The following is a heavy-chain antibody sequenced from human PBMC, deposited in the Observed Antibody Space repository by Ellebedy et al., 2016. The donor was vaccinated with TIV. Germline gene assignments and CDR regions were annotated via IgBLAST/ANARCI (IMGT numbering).Heavy chain of an antibody. Sequence: SETLSLTCAVYGGSFSGYYWSWVRQPPGKGLEWIGEVNQSGRTNYHPSLKSRVSISIDTSKNQFSLRLNSVTAADTAVYYCAREAVEVATVEDFYYYMDAWGKGTTVTVSS. D-gene: IGHD5-24*01. J-gene: IGHJ6*03. CDR1: GGSFSGYY. CDR3: AREAVEVATVEDFYYYMDA. V-gene: IGHV4-34*01. CDR2: VNQSGRT.